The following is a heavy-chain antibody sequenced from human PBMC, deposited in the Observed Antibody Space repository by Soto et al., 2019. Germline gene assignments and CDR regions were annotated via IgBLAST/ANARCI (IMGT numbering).Heavy chain of an antibody. J-gene: IGHJ4*02. Sequence: ASVKVSCKASGYTFTGYYMHWVRQAPGQGLEWMGWINPNSGGTNYAQKFQGRVTMTRDTSISTAYMELSSLKTEDTAVYYCARGWALGELVPGAFDYWGQGILVTVSS. CDR2: INPNSGGT. V-gene: IGHV1-2*02. CDR3: ARGWALGELVPGAFDY. D-gene: IGHD3-16*01. CDR1: GYTFTGYY.